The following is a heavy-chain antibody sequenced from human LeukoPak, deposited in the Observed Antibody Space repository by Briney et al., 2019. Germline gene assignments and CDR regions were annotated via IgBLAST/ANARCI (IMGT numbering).Heavy chain of an antibody. CDR3: AKAGASMGDYGKGLYYYYYGMDV. Sequence: GGSLRLSCAASGFTFSSYAMSWVRQAPGKGLEWVSAISGSGGSTYYADSVKGRFTISRDNSKNTLYLQTNSLRAEDTAVYYCAKAGASMGDYGKGLYYYYYGMDVWGQGTTVTVSS. J-gene: IGHJ6*02. CDR2: ISGSGGST. D-gene: IGHD4-17*01. V-gene: IGHV3-23*01. CDR1: GFTFSSYA.